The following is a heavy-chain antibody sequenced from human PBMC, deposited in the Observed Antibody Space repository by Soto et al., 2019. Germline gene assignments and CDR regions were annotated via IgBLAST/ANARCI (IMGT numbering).Heavy chain of an antibody. Sequence: GGSLRLSCAASGFTFSNYGMHWVRQAPGKGLEWVAVIWYDGSNKYYADSVKGRFTISRDNAKNSLYLQMNSLRAEDTAVYYCARDWTDYDILTGRDSDAFDIWGQGTMVTVSS. CDR1: GFTFSNYG. V-gene: IGHV3-33*01. J-gene: IGHJ3*02. CDR3: ARDWTDYDILTGRDSDAFDI. CDR2: IWYDGSNK. D-gene: IGHD3-9*01.